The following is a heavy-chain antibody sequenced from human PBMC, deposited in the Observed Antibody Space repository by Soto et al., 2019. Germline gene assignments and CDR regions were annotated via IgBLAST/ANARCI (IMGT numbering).Heavy chain of an antibody. CDR1: GFTFSSYG. CDR3: ARDAGDDFWSGYYTNWFDP. J-gene: IGHJ5*02. D-gene: IGHD3-3*01. V-gene: IGHV3-33*01. CDR2: IWYDGSNK. Sequence: PXGSLGLSCAASGFTFSSYGMHGVRQAPGKGLEWVAVIWYDGSNKYYADSVKGRFTISRDNSKNTLYLQMNSLRAEDTAVYYCARDAGDDFWSGYYTNWFDPWGQGTLVTVSS.